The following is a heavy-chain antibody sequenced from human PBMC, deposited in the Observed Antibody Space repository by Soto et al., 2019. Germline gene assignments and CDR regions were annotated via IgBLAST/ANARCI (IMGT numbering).Heavy chain of an antibody. CDR1: GFTFSSYA. J-gene: IGHJ6*02. V-gene: IGHV3-64D*08. CDR3: VKGGLYSGGYYSIPPSYYYYYGMDV. CDR2: ISSNGGST. Sequence: GGSLRLSCSASGFTFSSYAMHWVRQAPGKGLEYVSAISSNGGSTYYADSVKGRFTISRDNSKNTLYLQMSSLRAEDTAVYYCVKGGLYSGGYYSIPPSYYYYYGMDVWGQGTTVTVSS. D-gene: IGHD1-26*01.